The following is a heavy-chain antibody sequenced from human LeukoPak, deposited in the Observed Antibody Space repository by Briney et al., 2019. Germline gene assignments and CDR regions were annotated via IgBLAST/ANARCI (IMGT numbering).Heavy chain of an antibody. Sequence: GGSLRLSCAVSGVTLSNYGMSGVRQAPGKGLEWVAGISGSGGGPSYADSVKGRFTISRDNPRNTLYLQMNSLRAEDTAVYFCAKRGVVIRVILVGFHKEAYYFDSWGQGALVTVSS. CDR1: GVTLSNYG. CDR3: AKRGVVIRVILVGFHKEAYYFDS. J-gene: IGHJ4*02. D-gene: IGHD3-22*01. CDR2: ISGSGGGP. V-gene: IGHV3-23*01.